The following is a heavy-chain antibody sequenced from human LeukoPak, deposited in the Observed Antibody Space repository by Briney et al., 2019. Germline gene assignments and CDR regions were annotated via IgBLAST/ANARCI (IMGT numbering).Heavy chain of an antibody. V-gene: IGHV3-48*02. Sequence: GGSLRLSCAASGFTFSAYSMNWVRQAPGKGLDWVSYISSRSFTIYYADSVKGRFTISRDNAKISLYLEMNSLRDEDTAVYYCARSVIAVAGYDAFDIWGQGTVVTVSS. D-gene: IGHD6-19*01. CDR2: ISSRSFTI. J-gene: IGHJ3*02. CDR1: GFTFSAYS. CDR3: ARSVIAVAGYDAFDI.